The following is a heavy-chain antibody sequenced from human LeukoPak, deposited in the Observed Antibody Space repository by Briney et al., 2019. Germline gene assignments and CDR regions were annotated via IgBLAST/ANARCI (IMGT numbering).Heavy chain of an antibody. CDR2: INHSGST. CDR1: GGSFSGYH. D-gene: IGHD1-26*01. Sequence: SETLSLTCAVYGGSFSGYHWSWIRQPPGKGLEWIGEINHSGSTNYNPSLKSRVTISVDTSKNQFSLKLSSVTAADTAVYYCARNSGPTNEYFQHWGQGTLVTVSS. V-gene: IGHV4-34*01. CDR3: ARNSGPTNEYFQH. J-gene: IGHJ1*01.